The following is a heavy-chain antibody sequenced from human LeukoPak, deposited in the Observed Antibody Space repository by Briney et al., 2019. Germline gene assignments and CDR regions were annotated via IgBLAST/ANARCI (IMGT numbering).Heavy chain of an antibody. Sequence: GSSVKVSCKASGGTFSSYAISWVRQAPGQGLEWMGGIIPIFGTANYAQKFQGRVTITADESTSTAYMELSSLRSGDTAVYYCARGPPNDYGDPSFDYWGQGTLVTVSS. V-gene: IGHV1-69*01. CDR2: IIPIFGTA. D-gene: IGHD4-17*01. J-gene: IGHJ4*02. CDR1: GGTFSSYA. CDR3: ARGPPNDYGDPSFDY.